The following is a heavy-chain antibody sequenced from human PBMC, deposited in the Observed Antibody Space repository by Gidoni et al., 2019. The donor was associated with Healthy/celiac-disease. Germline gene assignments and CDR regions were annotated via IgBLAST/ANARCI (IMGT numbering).Heavy chain of an antibody. J-gene: IGHJ6*02. CDR1: GYTLTELS. Sequence: QVQLVQSGAEVKKPGASVKVSCKVSGYTLTELSMHWVRQAPGKGLEWMGGFDPEDGETIYAQKFQGRVTMTEDTSTDTAYMELSSLRSEETAVYYCATDGIVVVPAAMNTYYYYGMDVWGQGTTVTVSS. CDR3: ATDGIVVVPAAMNTYYYYGMDV. V-gene: IGHV1-24*01. D-gene: IGHD2-2*01. CDR2: FDPEDGET.